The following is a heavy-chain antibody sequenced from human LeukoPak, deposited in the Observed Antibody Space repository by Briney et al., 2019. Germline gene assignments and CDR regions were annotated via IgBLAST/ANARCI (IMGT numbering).Heavy chain of an antibody. CDR3: ARGRTRPGVVVVAATPGVRAFRFDP. J-gene: IGHJ5*02. D-gene: IGHD2-15*01. CDR1: GGSFSGYY. CDR2: INHSGST. V-gene: IGHV4-34*01. Sequence: SETLSPTCAVYGGSFSGYYWSWIRQPPGKGLEWIGEINHSGSTNYNPSLKSRVTISVDTSKNQFSLKLSSVTAADTAVYYCARGRTRPGVVVVAATPGVRAFRFDPWGQGTLVTVSS.